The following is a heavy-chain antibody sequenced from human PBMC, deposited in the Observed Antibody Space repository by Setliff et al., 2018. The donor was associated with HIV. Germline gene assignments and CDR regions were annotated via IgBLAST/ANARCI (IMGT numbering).Heavy chain of an antibody. CDR1: GYTFTSYA. V-gene: IGHV1-3*01. J-gene: IGHJ4*02. D-gene: IGHD3-22*01. CDR3: ARDKYYHDTSGPPLDY. CDR2: INAGNGNT. Sequence: ASVKVSCKASGYTFTSYAMHWVRQAPGQRLEWMGWINAGNGNTKYSQKFQGRVTITRDTSASTAYMELSSLRSEDTAVYYCARDKYYHDTSGPPLDYWGQGTLVTVSS.